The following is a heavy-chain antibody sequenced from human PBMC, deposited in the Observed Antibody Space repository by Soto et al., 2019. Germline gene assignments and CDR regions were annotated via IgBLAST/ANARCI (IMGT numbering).Heavy chain of an antibody. CDR2: IIPIFGTA. J-gene: IGHJ5*01. CDR3: ARRYYYGTSWLDS. CDR1: GGTFSSYA. Sequence: GASVKVSCKASGGTFSSYAISWVRQAPGQGLEWMGGIIPIFGTANYAQKFQGRVTITADESTSTAYMELSSLRSEDTAVYYCARRYYYGTSWLDSWGQGTLVTVSS. D-gene: IGHD3-10*01. V-gene: IGHV1-69*13.